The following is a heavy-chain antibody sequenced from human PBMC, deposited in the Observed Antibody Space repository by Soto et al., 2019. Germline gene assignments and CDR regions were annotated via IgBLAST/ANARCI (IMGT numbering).Heavy chain of an antibody. V-gene: IGHV1-18*01. Sequence: GASVKVSCKASGYTFTSYGISWVRQAPGQGLEWMGWISAYNGNTNYAQKLQGRVTMTTDTSTSTAYMELRSLRSDDTAVYYCARVGFTVVTLAEYYYYYGMDVWGQGTTVTVSS. D-gene: IGHD2-15*01. J-gene: IGHJ6*02. CDR1: GYTFTSYG. CDR3: ARVGFTVVTLAEYYYYYGMDV. CDR2: ISAYNGNT.